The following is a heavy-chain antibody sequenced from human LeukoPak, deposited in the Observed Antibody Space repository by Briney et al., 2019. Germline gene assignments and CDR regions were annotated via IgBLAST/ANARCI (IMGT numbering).Heavy chain of an antibody. CDR1: GYTFTSYY. Sequence: ASVKVSCKASGYTFTSYYMHWVRQAPGQGLEWMGIINPSGGSTSYAQKFQGRVTMTRDMSTSTVYMELSSLRSEDTAVYYCARAGVVVAATPYYMDVWGKGTTVTVSS. J-gene: IGHJ6*03. D-gene: IGHD2-15*01. CDR3: ARAGVVVAATPYYMDV. CDR2: INPSGGST. V-gene: IGHV1-46*01.